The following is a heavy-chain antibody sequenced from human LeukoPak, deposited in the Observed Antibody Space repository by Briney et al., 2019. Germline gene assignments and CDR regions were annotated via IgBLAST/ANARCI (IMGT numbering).Heavy chain of an antibody. CDR1: GGTFSSYA. CDR3: ARVGALTVGYYFDY. Sequence: GASVKVSCKASGGTFSSYAISWVRQAPGQGLEWMGGIIPIFGTASYAQKFQGRVTMTRDMSTSTVYMELSSLRSEDTAVYYCARVGALTVGYYFDYWGQGTLVTVSS. V-gene: IGHV1-69*05. CDR2: IIPIFGTA. J-gene: IGHJ4*02.